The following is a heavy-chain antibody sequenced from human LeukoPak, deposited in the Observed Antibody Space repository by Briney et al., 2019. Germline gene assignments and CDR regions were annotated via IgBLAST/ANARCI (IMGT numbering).Heavy chain of an antibody. V-gene: IGHV3-23*01. CDR2: ISGSGGST. Sequence: PGGSLSLSCAASGFTFDDYAMSWVRQATGKGLEWVSAISGSGGSTYYADSVKGRFTISRDNSKNTLYLQMNSLRAEDTAVYYCAWITMLKHRWGQGTLVTVSS. CDR3: AWITMLKHR. J-gene: IGHJ5*02. CDR1: GFTFDDYA. D-gene: IGHD3-10*02.